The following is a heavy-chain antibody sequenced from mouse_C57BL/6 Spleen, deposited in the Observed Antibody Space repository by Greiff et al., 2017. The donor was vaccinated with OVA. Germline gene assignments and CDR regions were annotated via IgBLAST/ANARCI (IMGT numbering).Heavy chain of an antibody. D-gene: IGHD1-1*01. CDR1: GYAFSSSW. CDR2: IYPGDGDT. CDR3: ARSVITTVVATEYFDV. J-gene: IGHJ1*03. Sequence: VQLQESGPELVKPGASVKISCKASGYAFSSSWMNWVKQRPGKGLEWIGRIYPGDGDTNYNGKFKGKATLTADKSSSTAYMQLSSLTSEDSAVYFCARSVITTVVATEYFDVWGTGTTVTVSS. V-gene: IGHV1-82*01.